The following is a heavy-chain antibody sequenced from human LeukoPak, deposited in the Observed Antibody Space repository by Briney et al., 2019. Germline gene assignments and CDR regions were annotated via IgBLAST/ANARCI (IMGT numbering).Heavy chain of an antibody. J-gene: IGHJ4*02. CDR3: ARKSGGVVPFDY. V-gene: IGHV4-59*01. Sequence: TPSETLSLTCTVSGGSISSYYWSWIRQPPGKGLEWIGYIYYSGSTNYNPSLKSRVTISVDTSRNQFSLKLSSVTAADTVVYYCARKSGGVVPFDYWGQGTLVTVSS. CDR1: GGSISSYY. D-gene: IGHD3-3*01. CDR2: IYYSGST.